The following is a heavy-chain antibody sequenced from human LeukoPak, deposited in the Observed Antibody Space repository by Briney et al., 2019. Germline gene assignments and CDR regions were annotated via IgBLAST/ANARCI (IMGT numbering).Heavy chain of an antibody. D-gene: IGHD5-24*01. CDR1: GFTFSRYA. CDR2: ISYDGSNE. V-gene: IGHV3-30-3*02. CDR3: AKREARSFEF. J-gene: IGHJ4*02. Sequence: GGSLRLSCAASGFTFSRYAMHWVRQAPGKGLEWVAVISYDGSNEYYADSVKGRFTISRDNSKNTLFLQMNSLRAEDTAVYYCAKREARSFEFWGQGTLVTVSS.